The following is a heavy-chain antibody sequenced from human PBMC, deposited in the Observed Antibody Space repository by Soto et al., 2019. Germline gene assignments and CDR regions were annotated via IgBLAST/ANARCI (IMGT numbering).Heavy chain of an antibody. V-gene: IGHV1-2*02. CDR1: GYTFIDYG. CDR2: INPNSGGT. J-gene: IGHJ5*02. D-gene: IGHD5-12*01. CDR3: ARREGSGYGGWFDP. Sequence: ASVKVSCKASGYTFIDYGITWVRQAPGQGLEWMGWINPNSGGTNYAQKFQGRVTMTRDTSISTAYMELSRLRSDDTAVYYCARREGSGYGGWFDPWGQGTLVTVSS.